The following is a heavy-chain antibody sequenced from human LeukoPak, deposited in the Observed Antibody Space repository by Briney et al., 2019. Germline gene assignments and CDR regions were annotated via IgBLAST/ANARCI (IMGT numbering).Heavy chain of an antibody. D-gene: IGHD2-2*01. J-gene: IGHJ5*02. V-gene: IGHV1-2*02. CDR1: GYTFTGYY. Sequence: EASVKVSCKASGYTFTGYYMHWVRQAPGQGLEWMGWINPNSGGTNYAQKFQGRVTMTRDTSISTAYMELSRLRSDDTAVYYCARGSGIVVVPAAAYNWFDPWGQGTLVTVSP. CDR2: INPNSGGT. CDR3: ARGSGIVVVPAAAYNWFDP.